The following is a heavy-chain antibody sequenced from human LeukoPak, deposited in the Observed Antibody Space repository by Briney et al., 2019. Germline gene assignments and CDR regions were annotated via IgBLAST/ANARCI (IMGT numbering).Heavy chain of an antibody. CDR3: AKGLGPHPGLGPNGFDP. V-gene: IGHV3-9*01. CDR2: INWNGATQ. Sequence: GGSLRLSCAAAGFTFDDYAMHWVRQGQGRGLEWVSGINWNGATQYYADSVKGRFTISRDNAKNSLYLHMNSLLTDDTAFYYCAKGLGPHPGLGPNGFDPWGQGTQVTVSS. J-gene: IGHJ5*02. D-gene: IGHD3-10*01. CDR1: GFTFDDYA.